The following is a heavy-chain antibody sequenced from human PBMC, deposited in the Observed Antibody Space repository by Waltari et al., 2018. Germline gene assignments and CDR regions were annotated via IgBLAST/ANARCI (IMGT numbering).Heavy chain of an antibody. CDR2: IIPIFGTA. Sequence: QVQLVQSGAEVKKPGSSVKVSCKASGGPFSSYAISWVRRSPGQGLEWMGGIIPIFGTANYAQKFQGRVTITADESTSTAYMELSSLRSEDTAVYYCARDFSGDDSSGDAFDIWGQGTMVTVSS. D-gene: IGHD3-22*01. J-gene: IGHJ3*02. V-gene: IGHV1-69*01. CDR1: GGPFSSYA. CDR3: ARDFSGDDSSGDAFDI.